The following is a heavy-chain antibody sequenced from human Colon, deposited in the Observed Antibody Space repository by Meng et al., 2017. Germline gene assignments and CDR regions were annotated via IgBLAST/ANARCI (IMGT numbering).Heavy chain of an antibody. J-gene: IGHJ5*02. D-gene: IGHD6-13*01. CDR2: ISTYDGKT. CDR3: ARDWQQLAKINYFDP. V-gene: IGHV1-18*01. Sequence: QVQLVQPGPGGKKPGASCKVSVKASGYTFTTYGLSWVRQAHGQGLEWMGWISTYDGKTNYAQKFQGRVIMTTDTSANTAYMELRSLRSDDTAIYYCARDWQQLAKINYFDPWGQGTLVTVSS. CDR1: GYTFTTYG.